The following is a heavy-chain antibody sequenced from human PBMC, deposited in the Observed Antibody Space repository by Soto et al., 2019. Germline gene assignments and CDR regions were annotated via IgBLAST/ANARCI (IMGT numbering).Heavy chain of an antibody. Sequence: LSLTYAVYGGSFSGYYWSWIRQPPGKGLEWIGEINHSGSTNYNPSLKSRVTISVDTSKNQFSLKLSSVTAADTAVYYCARDLGAAAPYYYGMDVWGQGTTVTVYS. D-gene: IGHD6-13*01. V-gene: IGHV4-34*01. CDR1: GGSFSGYY. J-gene: IGHJ6*02. CDR2: INHSGST. CDR3: ARDLGAAAPYYYGMDV.